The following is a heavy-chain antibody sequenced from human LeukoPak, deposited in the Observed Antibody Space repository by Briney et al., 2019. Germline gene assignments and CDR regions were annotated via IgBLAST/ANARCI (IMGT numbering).Heavy chain of an antibody. CDR3: ARAVSSGYYSDY. J-gene: IGHJ4*02. D-gene: IGHD3-22*01. Sequence: AASVKVSCKASGYTFTSYYMHWVRQAPGQGLEWMGIINPSGGSASYAQKFQGRVTMTRDTSTSTVYMELSSLRSEDTAVYYCARAVSSGYYSDYWGQGTLVTVSS. CDR2: INPSGGSA. CDR1: GYTFTSYY. V-gene: IGHV1-46*01.